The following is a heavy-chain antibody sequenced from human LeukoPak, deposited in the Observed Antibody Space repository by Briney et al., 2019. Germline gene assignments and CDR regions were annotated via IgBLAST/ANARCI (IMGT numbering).Heavy chain of an antibody. CDR3: AREGDSSGYHLAPFRY. D-gene: IGHD3-22*01. CDR2: IYYSGST. V-gene: IGHV4-61*01. J-gene: IGHJ4*02. Sequence: SETLSLTCTVSGGSVSSGSYYWSWIRQPPGKGLEWIGYIYYSGSTNYNPSLKSRVTISVDTSKNQFSLKLSSVTAADTAVYYCAREGDSSGYHLAPFRYWGQGTLVTVSS. CDR1: GGSVSSGSYY.